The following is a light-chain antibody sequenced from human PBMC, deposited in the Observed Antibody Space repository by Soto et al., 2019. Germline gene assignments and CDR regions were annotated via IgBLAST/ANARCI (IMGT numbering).Light chain of an antibody. CDR2: SAS. CDR1: QHVDRY. V-gene: IGKV1-39*01. Sequence: DIHMTQSPSSLSASVGDSVTITCRTSQHVDRYLSWYQQIPGRAPKLLIYSASSLVSGVPPRFRGSAPGTEFTLTISRLEPEDFAVYYCQQYGSSGTFGQGTKVDIK. CDR3: QQYGSSGT. J-gene: IGKJ1*01.